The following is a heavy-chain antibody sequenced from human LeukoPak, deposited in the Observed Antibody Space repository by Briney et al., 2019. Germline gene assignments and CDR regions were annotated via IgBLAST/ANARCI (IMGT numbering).Heavy chain of an antibody. J-gene: IGHJ4*02. CDR1: GFTFSSYW. Sequence: GGSLRLSCAASGFTFSSYWMSWVRQAPGKGLEWVANIKQDGSEKYYVDSVKGRFTISGDNAKNSLYLQMNSLRAEDTAVYYCARDPGYSSGWYYFDYWGQGTLVTVSS. CDR2: IKQDGSEK. V-gene: IGHV3-7*01. D-gene: IGHD6-19*01. CDR3: ARDPGYSSGWYYFDY.